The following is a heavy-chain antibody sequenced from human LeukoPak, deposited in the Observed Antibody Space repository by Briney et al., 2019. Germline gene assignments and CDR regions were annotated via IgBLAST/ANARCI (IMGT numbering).Heavy chain of an antibody. CDR1: GFTFSSYS. CDR2: ISSSSSYI. D-gene: IGHD3-22*01. J-gene: IGHJ3*02. Sequence: GGSLRLSCAASGFTFSSYSMNWVRQAPGKGLEWVSSISSSSSYIYYADSVKGRFTISRGNAKNSLYLQMNSLRAEDTAVYYCASLGDYDSSGYYYPHAFDIWGQGTMVTVSS. V-gene: IGHV3-21*01. CDR3: ASLGDYDSSGYYYPHAFDI.